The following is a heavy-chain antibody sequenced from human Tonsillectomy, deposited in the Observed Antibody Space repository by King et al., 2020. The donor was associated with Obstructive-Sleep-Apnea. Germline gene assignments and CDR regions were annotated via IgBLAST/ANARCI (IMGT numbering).Heavy chain of an antibody. CDR1: GFTFSSYG. CDR3: AKSTYGFFPRYYYGMDV. CDR2: ISYDGGNK. V-gene: IGHV3-30*18. D-gene: IGHD3-3*01. J-gene: IGHJ6*02. Sequence: VQLVESGGGVVQPGRSLRLSCAASGFTFSSYGMHWVRQAPDKGLEWVAVISYDGGNKYYVDSVKGRFTISRDNSKNTLYLQMNSLRGEDTAVYYCAKSTYGFFPRYYYGMDVWGQGTTVTVSS.